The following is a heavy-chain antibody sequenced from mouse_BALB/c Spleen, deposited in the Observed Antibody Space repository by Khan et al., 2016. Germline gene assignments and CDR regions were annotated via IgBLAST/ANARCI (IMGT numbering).Heavy chain of an antibody. Sequence: QVQLQQSGAELVRPGASVKLSCKALGYTFTDYEMHWVKQTPVHGLEWIGAIHPGGGGSAYNQKFKVRATLTADKSSSTAYMELSSLTSEDSAVYYCAKALRRGYYFDSWGQGTTLTVSS. CDR2: IHPGGGGS. J-gene: IGHJ2*01. CDR1: GYTFTDYE. D-gene: IGHD2-4*01. CDR3: AKALRRGYYFDS. V-gene: IGHV1-15*01.